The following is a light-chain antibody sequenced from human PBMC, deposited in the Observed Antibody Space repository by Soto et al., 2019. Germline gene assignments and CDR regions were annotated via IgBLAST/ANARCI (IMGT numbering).Light chain of an antibody. V-gene: IGKV1-33*01. Sequence: DVQMTQSPSSLSASVGDRVTITCQASQGITNYLNWYQQKPGKAPKLLIYDASNLETGVPSRFSGSGSGTDFTFTISSLQAEDIATYYCQQYADLPITFGQGTRLDIK. CDR3: QQYADLPIT. CDR2: DAS. CDR1: QGITNY. J-gene: IGKJ5*01.